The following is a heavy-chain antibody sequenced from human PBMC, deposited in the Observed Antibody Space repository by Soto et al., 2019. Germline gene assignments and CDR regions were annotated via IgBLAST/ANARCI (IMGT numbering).Heavy chain of an antibody. V-gene: IGHV1-2*04. Sequence: ASVKVSCKASGYTFTGYYMHWVRQAPGQGLEWMGWINPNSGGTNYAQKFQGWVTMTRDTSISTAYMELSRLRSDDTAVYCTEDSSGYYYFDYWGQGTLVTVSS. J-gene: IGHJ4*02. CDR2: INPNSGGT. D-gene: IGHD3-22*01. CDR3: EDSSGYYYFDY. CDR1: GYTFTGYY.